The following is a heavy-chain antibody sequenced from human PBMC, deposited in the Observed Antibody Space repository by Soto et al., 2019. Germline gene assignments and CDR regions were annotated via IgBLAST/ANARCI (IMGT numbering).Heavy chain of an antibody. D-gene: IGHD3-22*01. CDR3: AGLRIVVGYYYYYYGMDV. CDR2: IIPIFGTA. V-gene: IGHV1-69*12. J-gene: IGHJ6*02. Sequence: QVQLVQSGAEVKKPGASVKVSCKASGGTFSSYAISWVRQAPGQGLEWMGGIIPIFGTANYAQKFQGRVTITADESTSTAYMELRSLRSEDTAVYYCAGLRIVVGYYYYYYGMDVWGQGTTVTVS. CDR1: GGTFSSYA.